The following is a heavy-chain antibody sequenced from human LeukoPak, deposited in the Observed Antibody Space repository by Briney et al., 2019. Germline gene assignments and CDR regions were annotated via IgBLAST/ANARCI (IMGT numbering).Heavy chain of an antibody. Sequence: GGSLRLSCAVSGFTVSSNFLNWVRQAPGKGLEWVSVPYSGGTTFYADSVKGRFTISRDNSKNTLYLQMNSLRLDDAAVYYCASPSPGGGAAGLFDYWGQGALVTVSS. J-gene: IGHJ4*02. CDR1: GFTVSSNF. CDR3: ASPSPGGGAAGLFDY. V-gene: IGHV3-53*05. D-gene: IGHD6-13*01. CDR2: PYSGGTT.